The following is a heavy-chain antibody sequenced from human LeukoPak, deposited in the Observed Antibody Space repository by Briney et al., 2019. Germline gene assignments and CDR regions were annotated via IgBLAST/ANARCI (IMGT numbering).Heavy chain of an antibody. CDR1: GGSISSSSYY. V-gene: IGHV4-39*07. CDR3: ARSSGNYEFWSGYSF. CDR2: IYYSGTT. D-gene: IGHD3-3*01. Sequence: SETLSLTCTVSGGSISSSSYYWGWIRQPPGKGLEWIGSIYYSGTTHYNPSLKSRVTISVDTSKNRFSLKLTSVTAADTAVYYCARSSGNYEFWSGYSFWGQGTLVTVSS. J-gene: IGHJ4*02.